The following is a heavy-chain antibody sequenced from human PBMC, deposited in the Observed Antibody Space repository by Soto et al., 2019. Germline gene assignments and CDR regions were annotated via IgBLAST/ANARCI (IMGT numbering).Heavy chain of an antibody. CDR1: GFTFGDYA. D-gene: IGHD3-3*01. CDR3: TRVPDVLRFLEWLYYFDY. CDR2: IRSKAYGGTT. Sequence: GGSLRLSCTASGFTFGDYAMSWFRQAPGKXLEWVGFIRSKAYGGTTEYAASVKGRFTISRDDSKSIAYLQMNSLKTEDTAVYYCTRVPDVLRFLEWLYYFDYWGQGTLVTVSS. J-gene: IGHJ4*02. V-gene: IGHV3-49*03.